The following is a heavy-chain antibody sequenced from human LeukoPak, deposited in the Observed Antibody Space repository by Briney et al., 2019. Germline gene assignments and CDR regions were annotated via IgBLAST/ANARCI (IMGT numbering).Heavy chain of an antibody. CDR1: GGSFSGYY. CDR2: MYYSGST. D-gene: IGHD3-9*01. V-gene: IGHV4-34*01. CDR3: ARQGYDILTGSITTSDY. Sequence: PDPLSLTCAVYGGSFSGYYWSWIRQPPGKGLEWIGSMYYSGSTYYNASLKSRVTISVDTSKNQFSLKLSSVTAADTAVYYCARQGYDILTGSITTSDYWGQGTLVTVSS. J-gene: IGHJ4*02.